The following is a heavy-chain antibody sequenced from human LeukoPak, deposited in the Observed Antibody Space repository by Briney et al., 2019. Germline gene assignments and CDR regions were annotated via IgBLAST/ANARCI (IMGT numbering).Heavy chain of an antibody. CDR3: ARGSGVFDY. CDR2: IWYDGSNK. D-gene: IGHD6-19*01. Sequence: AGSSVGLSCAAFGFAFSRYCMHWVRQAQAKGVECVVAIWYDGSNKYYADSVEDRFTIYRVTSEDMLYMQVNSVRAGDTVVSYFARGSGVFDYWGQGTLVTFSS. V-gene: IGHV3-33*01. J-gene: IGHJ4*02. CDR1: GFAFSRYC.